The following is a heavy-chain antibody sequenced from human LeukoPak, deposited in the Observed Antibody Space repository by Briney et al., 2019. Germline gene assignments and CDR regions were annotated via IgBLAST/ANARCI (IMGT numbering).Heavy chain of an antibody. CDR1: GFTFSSYA. CDR2: ISGSGGST. V-gene: IGHV3-23*01. D-gene: IGHD2-2*01. CDR3: AKTASKKYQLLYTTYFDY. J-gene: IGHJ4*02. Sequence: HPGGSLRLSCAASGFTFSSYAMSWVRQAPGKGLEWVSAISGSGGSTYYADSVKGRFTISRDNSKNTLYLQMNSLRAEDTAVYYCAKTASKKYQLLYTTYFDYWGQGTLVTVSS.